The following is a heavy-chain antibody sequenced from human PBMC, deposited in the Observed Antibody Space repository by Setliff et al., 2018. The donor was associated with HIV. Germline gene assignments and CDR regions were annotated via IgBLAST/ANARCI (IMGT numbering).Heavy chain of an antibody. CDR3: AEGGATGRLFRY. CDR2: INPNSGGT. Sequence: ASVKVSCKASGYTFTDYYMHWMRQAPGQGLEWMGRINPNSGGTNYAQKFQGRVTMTRDTSISTAYMELSRLRSDDTAVYYCAEGGATGRLFRYWGQGTLVTVSS. D-gene: IGHD1-26*01. V-gene: IGHV1-2*06. CDR1: GYTFTDYY. J-gene: IGHJ4*02.